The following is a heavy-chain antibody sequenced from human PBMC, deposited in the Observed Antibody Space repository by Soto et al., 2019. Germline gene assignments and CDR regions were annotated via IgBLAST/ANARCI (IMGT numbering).Heavy chain of an antibody. V-gene: IGHV5-51*03. CDR1: GYNFASYW. D-gene: IGHD3-10*01. Sequence: PGESLKISCKGSGYNFASYWIAWVRQMPGKGLEWMGIIYPGDSDTRYSPSFQGQVAISADKSISTAYLQWSSLKASDTAMYYCARRITARYYYGMDVWGQGTTVTVSS. CDR2: IYPGDSDT. J-gene: IGHJ6*02. CDR3: ARRITARYYYGMDV.